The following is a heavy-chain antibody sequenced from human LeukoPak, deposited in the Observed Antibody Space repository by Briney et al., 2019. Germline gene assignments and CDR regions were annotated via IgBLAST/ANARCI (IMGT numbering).Heavy chain of an antibody. Sequence: RESLRLSCAASGFTFSGYAMSWVRQAPGKGVEWVSAISGSGGSTYYAESVKGGFTIYRDNSKNTLYLQLNSLRGEDTAVYYCAKDRVAGTGGGDDAFDIWGQGTMVTVSS. CDR3: AKDRVAGTGGGDDAFDI. CDR2: ISGSGGST. CDR1: GFTFSGYA. D-gene: IGHD6-19*01. V-gene: IGHV3-23*01. J-gene: IGHJ3*02.